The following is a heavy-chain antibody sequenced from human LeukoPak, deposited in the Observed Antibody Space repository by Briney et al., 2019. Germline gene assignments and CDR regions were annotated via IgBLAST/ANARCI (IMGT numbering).Heavy chain of an antibody. CDR2: IYYSGST. V-gene: IGHV4-59*01. D-gene: IGHD6-13*01. Sequence: SSETLSLTCTVSGGSISSYYWSWIRQPPGKGLEWIGYIYYSGSTNYNPSLKSRVTISVDTSKNQFSLKLTSVTAADTAVYYCAREHSSSWDQFDYWGQGTLVTVSS. J-gene: IGHJ4*02. CDR1: GGSISSYY. CDR3: AREHSSSWDQFDY.